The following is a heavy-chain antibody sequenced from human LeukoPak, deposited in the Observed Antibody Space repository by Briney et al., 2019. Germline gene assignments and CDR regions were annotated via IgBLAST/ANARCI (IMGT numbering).Heavy chain of an antibody. J-gene: IGHJ4*02. Sequence: GGSLRLSCAASGFSLSTYWMSWVRQAPGKGLEWVANTKQDETEKHYADSVKGRFTIPRDNAQNSLYLQMNSLRAEDTAVYFCARNRQWLLADYWGQGTVVTVSS. CDR3: ARNRQWLLADY. V-gene: IGHV3-7*04. CDR2: TKQDETEK. CDR1: GFSLSTYW. D-gene: IGHD3-22*01.